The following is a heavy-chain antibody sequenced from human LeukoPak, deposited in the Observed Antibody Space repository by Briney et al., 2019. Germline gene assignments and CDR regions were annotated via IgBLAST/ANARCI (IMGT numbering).Heavy chain of an antibody. CDR3: ARHYVSGSYYSHFDY. D-gene: IGHD3-10*01. Sequence: SETLSLTCAVSGGSISSSNWWSWVRQPPGKGLEWIGEIYHSGSTNYNPSLKSRVTISVDSSKNQFSLKLSSVTAADTAVYHCARHYVSGSYYSHFDYWGQEALVTVSS. J-gene: IGHJ4*02. CDR2: IYHSGST. V-gene: IGHV4-4*02. CDR1: GGSISSSNW.